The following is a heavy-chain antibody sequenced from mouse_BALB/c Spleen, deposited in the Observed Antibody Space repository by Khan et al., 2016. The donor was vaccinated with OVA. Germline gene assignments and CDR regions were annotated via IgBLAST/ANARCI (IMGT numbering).Heavy chain of an antibody. CDR1: GYSFTSYY. Sequence: VQLQQSGPELMKPGASVKISCKASGYSFTSYYIHWVMQSHGKSLEWIGYIDPFSGGTTYTQKFKGKATLTVDTSSSTAYIRLSNLTSEDSAVNYGTRHGYVAWFTYWGQGTLVTVSA. D-gene: IGHD2-2*01. J-gene: IGHJ3*01. CDR2: IDPFSGGT. CDR3: TRHGYVAWFTY. V-gene: IGHV1S135*01.